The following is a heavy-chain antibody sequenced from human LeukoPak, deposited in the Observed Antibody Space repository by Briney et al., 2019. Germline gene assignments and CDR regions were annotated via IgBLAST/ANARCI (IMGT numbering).Heavy chain of an antibody. CDR1: GFTFSSYG. Sequence: GGSLRLSCAASGFTFSSYGMHWVRQAPGKGLEYVSAISSNGGSTYYANSVKGRFTISRDNSKNTLYLQMGSLRAEDMAVYYCARAGMYSSGWYSDYWGQGTLVTVSS. J-gene: IGHJ4*02. D-gene: IGHD6-19*01. CDR2: ISSNGGST. V-gene: IGHV3-64*01. CDR3: ARAGMYSSGWYSDY.